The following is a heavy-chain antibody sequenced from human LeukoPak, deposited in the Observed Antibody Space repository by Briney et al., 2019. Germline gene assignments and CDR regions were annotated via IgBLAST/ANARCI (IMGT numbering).Heavy chain of an antibody. CDR1: GATFSSYG. D-gene: IGHD3-10*01. J-gene: IGHJ4*02. CDR2: IVPMFGKS. Sequence: SVKVSCKASGATFSSYGISWIRQSPGQGLEWMGGIVPMFGKSNYAQKFQVRLTITADESTNTAYMELTSLTFEDTAVYYCAREFEGHHPAFGDWGQGTLVTVSS. CDR3: AREFEGHHPAFGD. V-gene: IGHV1-69*13.